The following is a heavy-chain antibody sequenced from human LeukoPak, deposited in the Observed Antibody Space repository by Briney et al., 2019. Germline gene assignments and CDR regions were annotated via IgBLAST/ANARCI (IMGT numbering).Heavy chain of an antibody. CDR1: GYTFTSYA. V-gene: IGHV1-3*03. D-gene: IGHD5-24*01. CDR3: ARGRRRDGYNYNYYYYMDV. J-gene: IGHJ6*03. CDR2: INAGNGNT. Sequence: GASVKVSCKASGYTFTSYAMHWVRQAPGQRLEWMGWINAGNGNTKYSQEFQGRVTITRDTSASTAYMELSSLRSEDMAVYYCARGRRRDGYNYNYYYYMDVWGKGTTVTISS.